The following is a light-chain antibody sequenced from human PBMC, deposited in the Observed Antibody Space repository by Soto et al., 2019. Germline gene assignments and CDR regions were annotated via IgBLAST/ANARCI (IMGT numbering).Light chain of an antibody. CDR2: AAS. CDR3: QQYGSTPSIT. V-gene: IGKV3-20*01. CDR1: QSVTSNY. J-gene: IGKJ5*01. Sequence: EIVLTQSPGTLSLSPGERATLSCRASQSVTSNYLAWYQLKPGQAPRLLIYAASNTATGIPDRFSGSGSGTDFTLSISRLEPEDFEVYYCQQYGSTPSITFGKGTRLEIK.